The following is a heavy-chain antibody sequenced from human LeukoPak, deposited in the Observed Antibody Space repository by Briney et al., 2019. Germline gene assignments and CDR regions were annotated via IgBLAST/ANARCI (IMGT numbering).Heavy chain of an antibody. CDR2: INHSGST. Sequence: SETLSLTCAVYGGSFSGYYWSWIRQPPGKGLEWIGEINHSGSTNYNPSLKSRATISVDTSKNQFYLKLSSVPAADTAVYYCAGEPQQPNHNWFDPWGQGTLVTVSS. CDR1: GGSFSGYY. V-gene: IGHV4-34*01. CDR3: AGEPQQPNHNWFDP. D-gene: IGHD6-13*01. J-gene: IGHJ5*02.